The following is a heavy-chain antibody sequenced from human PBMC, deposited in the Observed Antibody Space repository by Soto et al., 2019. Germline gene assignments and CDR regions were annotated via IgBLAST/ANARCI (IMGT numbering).Heavy chain of an antibody. CDR3: FSSRWYQPHY. CDR1: GFTFSSYA. CDR2: ISYDGSNK. D-gene: IGHD6-13*01. Sequence: QVQLVESGGGVVQPGRSLRLSCAASGFTFSSYAMHWVRQAPGKGLEWVAVISYDGSNKYYADSVKGRFTISRDNSKNTLYLHMNSLRAEDTAVYYCFSSRWYQPHYWGQGTLVTVSS. V-gene: IGHV3-30-3*01. J-gene: IGHJ4*02.